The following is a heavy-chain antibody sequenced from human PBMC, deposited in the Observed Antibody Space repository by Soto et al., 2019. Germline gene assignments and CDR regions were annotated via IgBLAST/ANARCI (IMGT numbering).Heavy chain of an antibody. V-gene: IGHV4-39*01. D-gene: IGHD3-9*01. CDR3: ARRGILTGYPRWFDL. CDR1: GGSISSSNYY. Sequence: ASETLSLTCTVSGGSISSSNYYWGWIRQPPGKGLEWIGSIYYIGSTYSNPSLKSRVTISVDTSKNQFSLKLSSVTAADTAVYYCARRGILTGYPRWFDLWGQGSLVTVSS. CDR2: IYYIGST. J-gene: IGHJ5*02.